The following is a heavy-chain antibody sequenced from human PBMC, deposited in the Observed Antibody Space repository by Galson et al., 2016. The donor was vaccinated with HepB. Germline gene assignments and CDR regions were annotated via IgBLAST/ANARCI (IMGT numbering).Heavy chain of an antibody. D-gene: IGHD3-3*01. J-gene: IGHJ6*03. CDR3: SRATFAYSYYYMDV. CDR1: GGSFSGYY. Sequence: SETLSLTCVVDGGSFSGYYWSWIRQPPGKGLEWIGEITHSGDTNYNPSLKGRVTTSVDPSKNQFSLTLSSVTAADTAVYYCSRATFAYSYYYMDVWGKGTPVTVSS. V-gene: IGHV4-34*01. CDR2: ITHSGDT.